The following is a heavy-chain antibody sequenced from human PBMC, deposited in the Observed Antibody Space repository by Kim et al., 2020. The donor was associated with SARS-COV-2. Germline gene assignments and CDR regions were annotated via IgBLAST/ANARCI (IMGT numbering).Heavy chain of an antibody. Sequence: ASVKVSCKASGYTFTSYAMHWVRQAPGQRLEWMGWINAGNGNTKYSQKFLGRVPITGGTSARTASMEQSSLRSEATAVYYCARGVAAAAGYWGQGTLVTV. D-gene: IGHD6-13*01. V-gene: IGHV1-3*01. J-gene: IGHJ4*02. CDR2: INAGNGNT. CDR3: ARGVAAAAGY. CDR1: GYTFTSYA.